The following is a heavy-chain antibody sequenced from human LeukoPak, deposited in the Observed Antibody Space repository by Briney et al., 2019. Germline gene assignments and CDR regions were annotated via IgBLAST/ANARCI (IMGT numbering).Heavy chain of an antibody. J-gene: IGHJ2*01. D-gene: IGHD3-22*01. Sequence: GGSLRLSCAASRFTVSSNYMSWVRQAPGKGLEWVSVLYTGGSTYYADSVKGRFTISRDNSKNTVHLQMTSLRAEDTAVYYCAGVYDSSGYYYRSWYFDLWGRGTLVAVSS. V-gene: IGHV3-53*01. CDR1: RFTVSSNY. CDR2: LYTGGST. CDR3: AGVYDSSGYYYRSWYFDL.